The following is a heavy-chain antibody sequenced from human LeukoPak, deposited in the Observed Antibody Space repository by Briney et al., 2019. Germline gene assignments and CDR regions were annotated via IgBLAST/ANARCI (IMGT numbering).Heavy chain of an antibody. J-gene: IGHJ6*02. D-gene: IGHD6-13*01. CDR2: IKSKTDGGTT. Sequence: GGSLRLSCAASGITFNNPWMSWVRQAPGKGLEWVGRIKSKTDGGTTDYAAPVKGRFTISRDDSKNTLSLQMNSLRTEDTAVYYCTRHAYSSSWYGVGYYYYGMDVWGQGTTVTVSS. V-gene: IGHV3-15*01. CDR1: GITFNNPW. CDR3: TRHAYSSSWYGVGYYYYGMDV.